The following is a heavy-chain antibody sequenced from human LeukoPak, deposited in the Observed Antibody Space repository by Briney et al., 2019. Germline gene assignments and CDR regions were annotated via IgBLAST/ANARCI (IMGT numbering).Heavy chain of an antibody. CDR1: GFTFSSYG. CDR2: IWYDGSNK. D-gene: IGHD6-13*01. J-gene: IGHJ1*01. V-gene: IGHV3-33*06. Sequence: PGRSLRLSCAASGFTFSSYGTHWVRQAPGKGLEWVAVIWYDGSNKYYADSVKGRFTISRDNSKNTLYLQMNSLRAEDTAVYYCAKGHVLSSSWYYNYPEYFQHWGQGTLVTVSS. CDR3: AKGHVLSSSWYYNYPEYFQH.